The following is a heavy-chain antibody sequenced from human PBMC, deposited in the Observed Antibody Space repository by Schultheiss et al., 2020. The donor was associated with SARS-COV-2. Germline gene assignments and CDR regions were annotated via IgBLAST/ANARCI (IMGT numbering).Heavy chain of an antibody. D-gene: IGHD3-22*01. CDR2: ISYDGSNK. V-gene: IGHV3-30*03. CDR1: GFTFSSYG. CDR3: AREPIYFDSSSDDYVGVDYFQH. Sequence: GGSLRLSCAASGFTFSSYGMHWVRQAPGKGLEWVAVISYDGSNKYYADSVKGRFTISRDNSKNTLYLQMNSLRAEDTAVYYCAREPIYFDSSSDDYVGVDYFQHWGRGTLVTVSS. J-gene: IGHJ1*01.